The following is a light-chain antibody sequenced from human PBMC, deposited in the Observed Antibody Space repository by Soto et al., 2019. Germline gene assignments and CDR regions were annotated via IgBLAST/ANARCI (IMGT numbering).Light chain of an antibody. CDR1: QTTNNY. CDR2: TAA. V-gene: IGKV1-39*01. CDR3: HQTYHTPPT. Sequence: DIKLNQSPSSLSASVWDSVTITCRASQTTNNYLYWYQQKPGKAPKLLIDTAASLHGGVPSRFTFTTSGTSFTLTISSLQPEDFATYYCHQTYHTPPTFGQGTKVDIK. J-gene: IGKJ1*01.